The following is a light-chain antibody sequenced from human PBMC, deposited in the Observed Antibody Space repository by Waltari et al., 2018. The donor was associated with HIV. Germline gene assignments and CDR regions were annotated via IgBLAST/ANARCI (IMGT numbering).Light chain of an antibody. CDR3: QSYDSNLSGL. V-gene: IGLV1-40*01. Sequence: QSELTQPPSVSAAPGQRVTISCTGSSSNIGAGYDVHWYQQVPGRAPKVFIYGNSNRPSGVPDRFSGSKSGSSASLVITGLQSEDEADYYCQSYDSNLSGLFGGGTKVTVL. CDR2: GNS. J-gene: IGLJ2*01. CDR1: SSNIGAGYD.